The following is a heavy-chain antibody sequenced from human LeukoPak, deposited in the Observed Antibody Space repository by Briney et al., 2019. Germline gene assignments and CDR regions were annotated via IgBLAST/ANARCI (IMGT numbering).Heavy chain of an antibody. J-gene: IGHJ4*02. CDR3: ARGGAGDLDFNY. CDR2: IYSGGST. V-gene: IGHV3-53*01. D-gene: IGHD6-19*01. CDR1: GFAVSSNY. Sequence: GGSLRLSCAASGFAVSSNYMGWVRQAPGKGLEWVSIIYSGGSTYYADSVKGRFTISRDNSKNTLYLQMNSLRAEDTAVYYCARGGAGDLDFNYWGQGTLVTVSS.